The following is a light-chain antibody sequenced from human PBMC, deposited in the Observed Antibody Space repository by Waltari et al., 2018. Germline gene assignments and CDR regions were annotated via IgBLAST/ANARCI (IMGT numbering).Light chain of an antibody. V-gene: IGLV2-14*01. CDR2: DVS. CDR1: SSDVGGYNY. CDR3: SSYTSSSTLVV. J-gene: IGLJ2*01. Sequence: QSALTQPASVSGSPGQSITISCTGTSSDVGGYNYLSWYQQHPGNAPKLMIYDVSNRPSGVSNRFSGSKSGNTASLTISGLQAEDEADYYCSSYTSSSTLVVFGGGTKLTVL.